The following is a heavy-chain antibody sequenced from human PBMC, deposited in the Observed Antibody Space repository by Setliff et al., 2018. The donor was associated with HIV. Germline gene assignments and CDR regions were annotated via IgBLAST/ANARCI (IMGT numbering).Heavy chain of an antibody. V-gene: IGHV4-59*11. CDR3: ARDPSSGWSYYFDY. D-gene: IGHD6-19*01. CDR2: IYYSGST. Sequence: SETLSLTCAVSGGSISSHYWSWIRQPPGKGLEWIGYIYYSGSTKYNPSLKSRVTISVDTSKNHFSLKLSSVTAADTAVYYCARDPSSGWSYYFDYWGQGTLVTVSS. J-gene: IGHJ4*02. CDR1: GGSISSHY.